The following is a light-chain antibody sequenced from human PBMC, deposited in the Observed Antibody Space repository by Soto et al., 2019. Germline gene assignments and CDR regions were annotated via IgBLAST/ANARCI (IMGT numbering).Light chain of an antibody. J-gene: IGKJ3*01. CDR3: QQYGRSPFT. V-gene: IGKV3-20*01. Sequence: EIVLTQSPATLSVTPGERVTLSCRASQSVSDNLAWYQQKPGQAPRLLIYGASSRATGVPDRFSASGSGTDFTLTISRLEPEDFAVYYCQQYGRSPFTFGPGTKVDIK. CDR2: GAS. CDR1: QSVSDN.